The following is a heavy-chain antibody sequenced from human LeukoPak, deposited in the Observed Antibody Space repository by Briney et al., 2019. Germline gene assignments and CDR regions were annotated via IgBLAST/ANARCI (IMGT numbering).Heavy chain of an antibody. J-gene: IGHJ5*02. CDR2: IYYSGST. CDR3: ARGVGWFDP. D-gene: IGHD3-16*01. CDR1: GGSISSYY. V-gene: IGHV4-59*01. Sequence: SETLSLTCTVSGGSISSYYWSWIRQPPGKGLEWIGYIYYSGSTNYNPSLKSRVTLSVDTSKNQFSLKLSSVTAADTAVYYCARGVGWFDPWGQGTLVTVSS.